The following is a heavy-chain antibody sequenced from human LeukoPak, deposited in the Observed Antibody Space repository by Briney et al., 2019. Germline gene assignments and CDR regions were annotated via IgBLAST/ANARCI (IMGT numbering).Heavy chain of an antibody. CDR2: ICVDGSST. CDR1: GFTFSTYC. J-gene: IGHJ6*02. CDR3: VRDRGDGRNYYFGMDV. Sequence: GGSLRLSCAASGFTFSTYCMHWVRQAPGKGLEWVSRICVDGSSTDYADSVKGRFTISRDNAKNTLYLQMNRLRAEDTAVYYCVRDRGDGRNYYFGMDVWGQGTTVIVSS. D-gene: IGHD3-16*01. V-gene: IGHV3-74*01.